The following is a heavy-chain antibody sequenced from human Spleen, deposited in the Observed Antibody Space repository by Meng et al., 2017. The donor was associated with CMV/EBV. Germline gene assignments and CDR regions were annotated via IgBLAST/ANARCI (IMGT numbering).Heavy chain of an antibody. D-gene: IGHD2-2*01. J-gene: IGHJ5*02. CDR2: IYYSENT. Sequence: SVSSYDYSWNWIRQPPGKGLEWIGHIYYSENTNYNPSLRSRVTISVDTFRNQFSLRLTSVTAADTAMYYCARDLHCASTSCSNWFDPWGQGTLVTVSS. CDR1: SVSSYDYS. CDR3: ARDLHCASTSCSNWFDP. V-gene: IGHV4-61*08.